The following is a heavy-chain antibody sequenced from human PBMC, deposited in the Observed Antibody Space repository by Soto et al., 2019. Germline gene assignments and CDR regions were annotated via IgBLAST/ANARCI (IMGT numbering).Heavy chain of an antibody. CDR2: ISGSGGNT. CDR1: GLTFSKAD. V-gene: IGHV3-23*01. J-gene: IGHJ4*01. Sequence: EVQVSESGGGLVQPGGSLRLSCAASGLTFSKADMSWVRQAPGKGLEWVSAISGSGGNTYYADSVKGRFTVSRDNSKNTRFLQMNSLRVEDTAIYYCATHSWDYWGQEPWSPSPQ. CDR3: ATHSWDY.